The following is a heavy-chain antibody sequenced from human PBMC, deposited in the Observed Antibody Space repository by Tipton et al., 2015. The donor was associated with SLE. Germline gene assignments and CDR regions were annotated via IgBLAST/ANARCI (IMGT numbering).Heavy chain of an antibody. CDR2: VYSSGST. J-gene: IGHJ3*02. V-gene: IGHV4-59*11. CDR3: ARGDYGDYMDAFDI. D-gene: IGHD4-17*01. CDR1: GGSISSQY. Sequence: TLSLTCTVSGGSISSQYWSWIRQPPGKGLEWIGYVYSSGSTNYNPSLKSRVTISLDTSKNQFSLKLSSVTAADTAVYYCARGDYGDYMDAFDIWGQGTMVTVSS.